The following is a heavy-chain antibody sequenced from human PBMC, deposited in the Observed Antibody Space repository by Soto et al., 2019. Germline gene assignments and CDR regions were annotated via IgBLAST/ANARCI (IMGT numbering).Heavy chain of an antibody. D-gene: IGHD4-17*01. Sequence: GESLKISCKGSGYSFTSYWIGWVRQMPGKGLEWMGIIYPGDSDTRYSPSFQGQVTISADKSISTAYLQWSSLKASDTAMYYCARRLFGASGTTSRRKYDAFDIWGQGTMVTVSS. CDR2: IYPGDSDT. CDR1: GYSFTSYW. CDR3: ARRLFGASGTTSRRKYDAFDI. V-gene: IGHV5-51*01. J-gene: IGHJ3*02.